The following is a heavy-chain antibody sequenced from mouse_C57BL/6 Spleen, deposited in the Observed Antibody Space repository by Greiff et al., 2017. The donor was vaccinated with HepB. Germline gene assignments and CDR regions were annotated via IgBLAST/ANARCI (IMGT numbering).Heavy chain of an antibody. CDR2: IYPGDGDT. CDR3: ARGYGSSYGFAY. CDR1: GYAFSSYW. V-gene: IGHV1-80*01. J-gene: IGHJ3*01. D-gene: IGHD1-1*01. Sequence: QVQLKESGAELVKPGASVKISCKASGYAFSSYWMNWVKQRPGKGLEWIGQIYPGDGDTNYNGKFKGKATLTADKSSSTAYMQLSSLTSEDSAVYFCARGYGSSYGFAYWGQGTLVTVSA.